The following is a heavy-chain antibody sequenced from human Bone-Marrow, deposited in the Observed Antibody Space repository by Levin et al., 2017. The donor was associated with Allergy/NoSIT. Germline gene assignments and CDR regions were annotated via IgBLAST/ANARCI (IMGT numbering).Heavy chain of an antibody. J-gene: IGHJ3*02. CDR1: GFTFSNYG. V-gene: IGHV3-30*03. CDR2: ISYDGSTQ. D-gene: IGHD1-20*01. CDR3: AHHNWNDLAAFDI. Sequence: GESLKISCAASGFTFSNYGMHWVRQAPGKGLEWVAVISYDGSTQYYGDSVRGRFTISRDNSKNTLYLQMNSLRAEDTAVYYCAHHNWNDLAAFDIWGQGTMVTVSS.